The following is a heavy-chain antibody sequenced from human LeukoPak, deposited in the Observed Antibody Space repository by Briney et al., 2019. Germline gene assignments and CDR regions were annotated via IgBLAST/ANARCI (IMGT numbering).Heavy chain of an antibody. J-gene: IGHJ4*02. CDR1: GFTFRNYW. V-gene: IGHV3-7*03. Sequence: GGSLRLSCAASGFTFRNYWMSWVRQVPGKGLEWVVNINEGGNEKNYVDSVKGRFTASRDNAQNSLYLQMNSLRVEGTAVYYCARHPNSNWDYWGQGTLVTVSS. CDR2: INEGGNEK. CDR3: ARHPNSNWDY. D-gene: IGHD6-13*01.